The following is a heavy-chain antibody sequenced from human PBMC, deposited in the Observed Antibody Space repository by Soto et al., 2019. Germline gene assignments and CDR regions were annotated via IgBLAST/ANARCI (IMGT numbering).Heavy chain of an antibody. D-gene: IGHD6-13*01. J-gene: IGHJ4*02. Sequence: SQTLSLTCAISGDSVSSNSAAWNWIRQSPSRGLEWLGRTYYRSKWYNDYAVSVKSRITINPDTSKNQFSLQLHSVTPEDTAVYYCARDLIAAAGTARLSFDYWGQGTLVTVSS. CDR3: ARDLIAAAGTARLSFDY. CDR1: GDSVSSNSAA. CDR2: TYYRSKWYN. V-gene: IGHV6-1*01.